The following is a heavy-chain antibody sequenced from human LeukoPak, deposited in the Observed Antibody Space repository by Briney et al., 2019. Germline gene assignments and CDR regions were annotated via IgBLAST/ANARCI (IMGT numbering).Heavy chain of an antibody. CDR2: IGHDGRNK. D-gene: IGHD2-21*01. Sequence: GGSLRLSCEASGITFSNSGMHWVRQAPGKGLEWVAYIGHDGRNKFYTESLRGRFTISGDNSMKMAYLQMNSLRTEDTAIYFCAKDGDWTFDIWGQGTMVTVSS. J-gene: IGHJ3*02. V-gene: IGHV3-30*02. CDR1: GITFSNSG. CDR3: AKDGDWTFDI.